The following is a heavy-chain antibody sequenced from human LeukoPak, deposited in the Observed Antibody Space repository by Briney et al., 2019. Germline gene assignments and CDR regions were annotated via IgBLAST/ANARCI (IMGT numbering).Heavy chain of an antibody. CDR3: ARTIAAAFDY. CDR1: GFTVSSNY. V-gene: IGHV3-66*02. J-gene: IGHJ4*02. Sequence: GGSLRLSCAASGFTVSSNYMSWVRQAPGKGLEWVSVIYSVGTTYYAGSVKGRFTISRDSSKNTVYLQMNSLRVEDTAVYYCARTIAAAFDYWGQGTLVTVSS. D-gene: IGHD6-13*01. CDR2: IYSVGTT.